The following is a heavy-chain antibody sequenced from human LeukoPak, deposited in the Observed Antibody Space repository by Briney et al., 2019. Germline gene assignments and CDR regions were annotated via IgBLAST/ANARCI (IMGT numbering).Heavy chain of an antibody. D-gene: IGHD3-3*01. CDR3: ARAGDDFWSGYHRSNWFDP. J-gene: IGHJ5*02. CDR2: IYHSGST. CDR1: GGSFSGYY. Sequence: PSETLSLTCAVYGGSFSGYYWSWIRQPPGKGLEWIGYIYHSGSTYYNPSLKSRVTISVDRSKNQFSLKLSSVTAADTAVYYCARAGDDFWSGYHRSNWFDPWGQGTLVTVSS. V-gene: IGHV4-30-2*01.